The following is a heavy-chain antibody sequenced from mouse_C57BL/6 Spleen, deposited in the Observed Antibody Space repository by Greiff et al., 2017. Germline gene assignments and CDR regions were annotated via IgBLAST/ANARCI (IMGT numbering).Heavy chain of an antibody. CDR1: GYTFTSYW. D-gene: IGHD2-5*01. J-gene: IGHJ3*01. V-gene: IGHV1-64*01. CDR2: IHPNSGST. Sequence: QVQLQQPGAELVKPGASVKLSCTASGYTFTSYWMHWVKQRPGQGLEWIGMIHPNSGSTNYNEKFKSKATLTVDKSSSTAYMQLSSLTSEDSAVYYCAREDSNPAGFAYWGQGTLVTVSA. CDR3: AREDSNPAGFAY.